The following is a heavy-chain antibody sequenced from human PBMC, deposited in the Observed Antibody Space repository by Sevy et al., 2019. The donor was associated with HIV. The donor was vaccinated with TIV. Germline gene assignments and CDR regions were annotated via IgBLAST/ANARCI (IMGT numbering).Heavy chain of an antibody. V-gene: IGHV3-48*02. CDR2: ISSSSSTI. CDR1: GFTFSTYN. D-gene: IGHD2-2*01. CDR3: AREQSDALDY. Sequence: GGSPRLSCAASGFTFSTYNMNWVRQAPGKGLEWVSYISSSSSTIYYADSVKGRFTISRDNAKNSLYLQMNSLRDEDTAVYYCAREQSDALDYWGQGTLVTVSS. J-gene: IGHJ4*02.